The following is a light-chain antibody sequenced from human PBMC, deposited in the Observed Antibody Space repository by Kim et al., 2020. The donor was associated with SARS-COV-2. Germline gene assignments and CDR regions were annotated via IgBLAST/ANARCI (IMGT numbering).Light chain of an antibody. V-gene: IGKV1-17*01. Sequence: SASVGDRVTLSCRASQDIRKDLGLYQQQPGKAPKLLIFGASLLQNGVPSRFSGSGSGTEFTLTINSLQPEDFAAYYCLQHNSYPLTFGQGTKLEI. CDR2: GAS. CDR3: LQHNSYPLT. CDR1: QDIRKD. J-gene: IGKJ2*01.